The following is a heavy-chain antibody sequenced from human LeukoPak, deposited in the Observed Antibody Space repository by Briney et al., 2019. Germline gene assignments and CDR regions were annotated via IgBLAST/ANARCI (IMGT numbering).Heavy chain of an antibody. CDR2: IRYDGSIK. CDR1: GFTFTSFG. V-gene: IGHV3-30*02. D-gene: IGHD1-26*01. J-gene: IGHJ5*02. CDR3: AKKYSTGLDP. Sequence: GGSLRLSCAASGFTFTSFGMHWVRQAPGKGLEWVAFIRYDGSIKYYADSVKGRFTISRDNSNNTLYLQMNSLRAEDTAVYYCAKKYSTGLDPWGQGTLVTVSS.